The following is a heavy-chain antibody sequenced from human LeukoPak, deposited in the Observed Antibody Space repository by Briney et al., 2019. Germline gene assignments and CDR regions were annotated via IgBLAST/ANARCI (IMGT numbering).Heavy chain of an antibody. V-gene: IGHV1-18*01. D-gene: IGHD1-1*01. J-gene: IGHJ6*03. CDR3: ARGRLNWNPYYYYYMDV. CDR1: GYTFTSYG. CDR2: ISAYNGNT. Sequence: ASVKVSCKASGYTFTSYGISWVRQAPGQGLEWMGWISAYNGNTNYAQKLQGRVTMTTDTSTSTAYMELRSLRSDDTAVYYCARGRLNWNPYYYYYMDVWGKGTTVTVSS.